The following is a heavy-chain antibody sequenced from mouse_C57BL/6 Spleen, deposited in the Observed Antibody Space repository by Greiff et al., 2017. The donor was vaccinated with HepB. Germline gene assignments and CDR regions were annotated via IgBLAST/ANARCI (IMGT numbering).Heavy chain of an antibody. CDR3: ARSYYGNYDAMDY. J-gene: IGHJ4*01. CDR1: GFTFTDYY. V-gene: IGHV7-3*01. CDR2: IRNKANGYTT. D-gene: IGHD2-1*01. Sequence: EVHLVESGGGLVQPGGSLSLSCAASGFTFTDYYMSWVRQPPGKALEWLGFIRNKANGYTTEYSASVKGRFTISRDNSQSILYLQMNALRAEDSATYYCARSYYGNYDAMDYWGQGTSVTVSS.